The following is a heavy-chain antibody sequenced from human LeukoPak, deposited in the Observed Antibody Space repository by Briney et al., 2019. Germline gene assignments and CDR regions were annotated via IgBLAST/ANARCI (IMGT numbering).Heavy chain of an antibody. CDR1: GFTFSTYA. CDR2: ISYDGSNK. V-gene: IGHV3-30-3*01. J-gene: IGHJ4*02. D-gene: IGHD5-18*01. CDR3: AKDLVGVRYSYGSTGHGADY. Sequence: GGSLRLSCAASGFTFSTYAMHWVRQAPGKGLERVAVISYDGSNKYYADSVKGRFTISRDNSKNTLNLQLNSLRAEDTAVYYCAKDLVGVRYSYGSTGHGADYWGQGTLVTVSS.